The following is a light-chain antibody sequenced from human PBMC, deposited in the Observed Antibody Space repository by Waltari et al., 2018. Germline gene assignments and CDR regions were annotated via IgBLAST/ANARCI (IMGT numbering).Light chain of an antibody. CDR1: TSNVGNYDL. CDR2: EVN. V-gene: IGLV2-23*02. Sequence: QSALTQPASVSGSPGQSITISCTGTTSNVGNYDLVSWYQQHPGTAPKLIISEVNKRPSGISDRFSGSKSGNTASLTISGLLTEDEADYYCCSYAGSSTVMFGGGTKLTVL. CDR3: CSYAGSSTVM. J-gene: IGLJ3*02.